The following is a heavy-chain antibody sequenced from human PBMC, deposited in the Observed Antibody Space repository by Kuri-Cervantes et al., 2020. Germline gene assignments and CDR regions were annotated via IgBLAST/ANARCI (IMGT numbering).Heavy chain of an antibody. J-gene: IGHJ4*02. CDR2: MHPHTGKT. Sequence: ASVKVSCKASGYSFTSYEINWVRQAPGQGLEWMGWMHPHTGKTRNAQKFQDRLTMTSNTSASTAYMELRSLRSDDTAVYYCARETTCGGDCYLFDYWGQGTLVTVSS. V-gene: IGHV1-8*01. CDR3: ARETTCGGDCYLFDY. CDR1: GYSFTSYE. D-gene: IGHD2-21*01.